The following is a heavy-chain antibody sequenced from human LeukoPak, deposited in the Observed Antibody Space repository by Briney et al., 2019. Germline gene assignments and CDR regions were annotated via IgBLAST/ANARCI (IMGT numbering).Heavy chain of an antibody. J-gene: IGHJ4*02. D-gene: IGHD3-16*01. Sequence: KTSETLSLTCTVSGGSISSSSYYWGWIRQPPGKGLEWIGSIYYSGSTYYNPSLKSRVTISVDTSKNQFSLKLSSVTAADTAVYYCARLGSHEVYYFDYWGQGTLVTVSS. CDR3: ARLGSHEVYYFDY. CDR2: IYYSGST. CDR1: GGSISSSSYY. V-gene: IGHV4-39*01.